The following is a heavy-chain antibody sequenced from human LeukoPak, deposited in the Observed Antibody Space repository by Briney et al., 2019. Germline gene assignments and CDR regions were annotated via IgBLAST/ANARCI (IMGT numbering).Heavy chain of an antibody. CDR3: ARGASGYYRQDWFDP. Sequence: SETLSLTCAVYGGSFSGYYWSWIRQPPGKGLEWIGEINYSGSTNYNPSLKGRVTISVDTSKNQFSLKLSSVTAADTAVYYCARGASGYYRQDWFDPWGQGTLVTVSS. V-gene: IGHV4-34*01. CDR1: GGSFSGYY. J-gene: IGHJ5*02. D-gene: IGHD3-22*01. CDR2: INYSGST.